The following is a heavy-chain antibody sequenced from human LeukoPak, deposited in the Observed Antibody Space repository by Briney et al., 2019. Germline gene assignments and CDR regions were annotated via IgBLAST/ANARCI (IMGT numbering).Heavy chain of an antibody. D-gene: IGHD6-19*01. Sequence: GGSLRLSCAASGFTFSTYGMHWVRQAPGKGLEWMTFIRYDGSDKYYADSVKGRFTISRDNSKNTLYLQMNSLRAEDTAVYYCARDLAVAGSFDYWGQGTLVTVSS. V-gene: IGHV3-30*02. J-gene: IGHJ4*02. CDR2: IRYDGSDK. CDR3: ARDLAVAGSFDY. CDR1: GFTFSTYG.